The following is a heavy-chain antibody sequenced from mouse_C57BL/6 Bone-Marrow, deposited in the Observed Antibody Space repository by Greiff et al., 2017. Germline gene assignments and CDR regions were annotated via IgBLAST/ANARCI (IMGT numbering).Heavy chain of an antibody. V-gene: IGHV14-2*01. D-gene: IGHD2-5*01. Sequence: LVESGAELVKPGASVKLSCTASGFNIKDYYMHWVKQRTEQGLEWIGRIDPEDGETKYAPKFQGKATITADTSSNTAYLQLSSLTSEDTAVYYCARWAYYSNLYYAMDYWGQGTSVTVSS. CDR1: GFNIKDYY. CDR2: IDPEDGET. J-gene: IGHJ4*01. CDR3: ARWAYYSNLYYAMDY.